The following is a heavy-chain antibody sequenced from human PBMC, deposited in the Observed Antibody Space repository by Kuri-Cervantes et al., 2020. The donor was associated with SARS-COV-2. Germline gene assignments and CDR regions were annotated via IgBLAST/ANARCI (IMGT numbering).Heavy chain of an antibody. CDR2: INWNGGST. CDR1: GFTFDDYG. Sequence: GESLKISCAASGFTFDDYGMSWVRQAPGKGLEWVSGINWNGGSTGYADSVKGRFTISRDNAKNSLYLQMNSLRAEDTAVYYCARDEHYYDSSGYYSRDYWGQGTLVTVSS. D-gene: IGHD3-22*01. CDR3: ARDEHYYDSSGYYSRDY. V-gene: IGHV3-20*04. J-gene: IGHJ4*02.